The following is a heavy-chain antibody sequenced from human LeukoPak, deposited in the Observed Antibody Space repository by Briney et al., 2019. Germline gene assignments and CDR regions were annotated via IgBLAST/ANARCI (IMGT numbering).Heavy chain of an antibody. CDR2: ISSSSTI. Sequence: PGGSLRLSCAASGFTFNNYGMHWVRQAPGKGLEWVSYISSSSTIYYADSVKGRFTISRDNAKNSLFLQMNSLRAEDTAVYYCTELDCSSTSCHDYWGQGTLVTVSS. V-gene: IGHV3-48*04. CDR1: GFTFNNYG. J-gene: IGHJ4*02. CDR3: TELDCSSTSCHDY. D-gene: IGHD2-2*01.